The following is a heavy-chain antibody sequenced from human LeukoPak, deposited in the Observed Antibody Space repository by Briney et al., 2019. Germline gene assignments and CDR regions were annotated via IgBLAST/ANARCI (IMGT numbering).Heavy chain of an antibody. Sequence: SETLSLTCTVSGGSISNSRYFWGWVRQPPGKGLDWIGSISYSGGTHYNPSLRSRVTISLDTSKNQFSLKLNSVTAADTAVYYCAKEGTVRWFDPWGQGTLVTVSS. D-gene: IGHD1-14*01. CDR2: ISYSGGT. CDR1: GGSISNSRYF. J-gene: IGHJ5*02. CDR3: AKEGTVRWFDP. V-gene: IGHV4-39*07.